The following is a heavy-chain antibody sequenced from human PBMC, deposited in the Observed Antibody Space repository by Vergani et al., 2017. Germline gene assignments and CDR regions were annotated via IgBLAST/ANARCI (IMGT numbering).Heavy chain of an antibody. Sequence: QVQLVETGGGVFQPGRSLRLSCAASGFSFSSYAMHWVRQAPGKGLEWIAVISYDETNKYYADSVKGRFTISRDSSTNTLYLQMNSLRAEDTAVYYCGRDGRKYCSSTSCSYNWFDPGGQGTLVTVSS. CDR2: ISYDETNK. D-gene: IGHD2-2*01. V-gene: IGHV3-30-3*01. CDR3: GRDGRKYCSSTSCSYNWFDP. CDR1: GFSFSSYA. J-gene: IGHJ5*01.